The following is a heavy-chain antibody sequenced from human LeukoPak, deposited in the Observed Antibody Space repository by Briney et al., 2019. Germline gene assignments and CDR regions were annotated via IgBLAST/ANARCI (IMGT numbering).Heavy chain of an antibody. Sequence: GGSLRLSCAASGFTFSDYYMSWIRQAPGKGLEWVSYISSSGSTIYYADSVKGRFTISRDNAKNSLYLQMNSLRAEDTAVYSCARDGALAIIVVAYDYYFDYWAQGTLVNVSS. CDR3: ARDGALAIIVVAYDYYFDY. J-gene: IGHJ4*02. CDR2: ISSSGSTI. D-gene: IGHD3-22*01. V-gene: IGHV3-11*04. CDR1: GFTFSDYY.